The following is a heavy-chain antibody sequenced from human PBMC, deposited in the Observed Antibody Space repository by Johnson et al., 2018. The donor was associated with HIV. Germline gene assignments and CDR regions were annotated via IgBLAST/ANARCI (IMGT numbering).Heavy chain of an antibody. CDR1: GFPFSNFA. D-gene: IGHD6-6*01. CDR2: ISYDGSKI. J-gene: IGHJ3*01. V-gene: IGHV3-30*04. CDR3: ARGGIEYNSPLGVGYAFDV. Sequence: QVQLVESGGGVVQPGRTLRLSCAASGFPFSNFAMHWVRQAPGKGLEWVAIISYDGSKIFYADDVTGRFTISSDNSKNTLFLQMNSLRAEDTALYYSARGGIEYNSPLGVGYAFDVWGQGTMVTVSS.